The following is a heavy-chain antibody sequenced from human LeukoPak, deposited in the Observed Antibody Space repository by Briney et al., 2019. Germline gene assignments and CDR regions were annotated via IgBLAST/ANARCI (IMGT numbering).Heavy chain of an antibody. V-gene: IGHV4-34*01. D-gene: IGHD3-3*01. Sequence: PSETLSLTCAVYGGSFSGYYWSWIRQPPGKGLEWIGEINHSGSTNYNPSLKRRVTISVDTSKNQFSLKLSSVTAADTAVYYCARGHRPVLRFLEWLFPRLGFDPWGQGTLVTVSS. CDR1: GGSFSGYY. J-gene: IGHJ5*02. CDR3: ARGHRPVLRFLEWLFPRLGFDP. CDR2: INHSGST.